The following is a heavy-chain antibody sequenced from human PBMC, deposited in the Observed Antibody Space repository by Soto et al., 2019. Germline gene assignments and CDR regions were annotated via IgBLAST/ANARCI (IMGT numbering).Heavy chain of an antibody. CDR1: GYTFTSYD. D-gene: IGHD3-3*01. CDR2: MNPNSGNT. J-gene: IGHJ3*02. V-gene: IGHV1-8*01. Sequence: GASVKVSCKASGYTFTSYDINWVRQATGQGLEWMGWMNPNSGNTGYAQKFQGRVTMTRNTSISTAYMELSSLRSDDTAVYYCARGRFGGYDFWSGYYGMNAFDIWGQGTMVTVSS. CDR3: ARGRFGGYDFWSGYYGMNAFDI.